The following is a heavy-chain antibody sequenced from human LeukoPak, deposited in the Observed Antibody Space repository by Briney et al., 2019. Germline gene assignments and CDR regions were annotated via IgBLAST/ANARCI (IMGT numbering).Heavy chain of an antibody. Sequence: PGGSLRLSCAASGFTFSSYGMHWVRQAPGKGLEWVAFIRYDGSNKYYADSVKGRFTISRDNSKNTLYLQLNSLRAEDTALYYCANTGNSRGAYWGQGTLVTVSS. V-gene: IGHV3-30*02. D-gene: IGHD2/OR15-2a*01. CDR2: IRYDGSNK. J-gene: IGHJ4*02. CDR3: ANTGNSRGAY. CDR1: GFTFSSYG.